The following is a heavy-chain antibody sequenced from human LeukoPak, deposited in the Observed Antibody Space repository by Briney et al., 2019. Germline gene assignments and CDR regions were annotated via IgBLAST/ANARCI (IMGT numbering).Heavy chain of an antibody. CDR1: GFTVSSNY. V-gene: IGHV3-53*01. Sequence: GGSLRLSCAASGFTVSSNYMSWVRQAPGKGLEWVSAIYSGGSTYYADSVKGRFTISRDNSKNTLYLQMNSLRAEDTAVYYCARDSSGWYGDAFDIWGQGTMVTVSS. D-gene: IGHD6-19*01. J-gene: IGHJ3*02. CDR2: IYSGGST. CDR3: ARDSSGWYGDAFDI.